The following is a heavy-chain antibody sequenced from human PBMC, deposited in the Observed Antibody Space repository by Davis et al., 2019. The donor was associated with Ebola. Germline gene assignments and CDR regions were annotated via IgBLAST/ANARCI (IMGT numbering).Heavy chain of an antibody. Sequence: SVKVSCKASGGTFSSYAISWVRQAPGQGLEWTAGIIPIFGTANYAQKFQGRVTITADESTSTAYMELSSLRSEDTAVYYCAGERSWYFGWYFDLWGRGTLVTVSS. CDR2: IIPIFGTA. CDR3: AGERSWYFGWYFDL. D-gene: IGHD6-13*01. V-gene: IGHV1-69*13. J-gene: IGHJ2*01. CDR1: GGTFSSYA.